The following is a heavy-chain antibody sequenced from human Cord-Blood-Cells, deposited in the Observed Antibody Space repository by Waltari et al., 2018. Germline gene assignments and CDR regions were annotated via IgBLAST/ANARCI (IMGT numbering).Heavy chain of an antibody. Sequence: QSPLQESGPGLVRPSQTRCLPCTVSGGSTSSGGYYWRWIRQPPGRGVEWIGYIYYSGSTYYNPSLKSRVTISVDTSKNQFSLKLSSVTAADTAVYYCARDLRFLSSSFGDYYYGMDVWGQGTMVTVSS. J-gene: IGHJ6*02. D-gene: IGHD6-6*01. V-gene: IGHV4-31*03. CDR1: GGSTSSGGYY. CDR3: ARDLRFLSSSFGDYYYGMDV. CDR2: IYYSGST.